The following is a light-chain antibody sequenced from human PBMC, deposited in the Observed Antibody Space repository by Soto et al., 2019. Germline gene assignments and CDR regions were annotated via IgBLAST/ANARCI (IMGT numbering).Light chain of an antibody. V-gene: IGKV3-20*01. J-gene: IGKJ1*01. CDR3: QQYGSSRT. Sequence: DIVLTQSPGTLSLSPGERATLSCRASQSVSSSYLAWYQQKRGQAPRLLIYGASSRVTGIPDRFSGSGSGTDFTITISRLEPEDFAVYDCQQYGSSRTFGQGTKVEIK. CDR2: GAS. CDR1: QSVSSSY.